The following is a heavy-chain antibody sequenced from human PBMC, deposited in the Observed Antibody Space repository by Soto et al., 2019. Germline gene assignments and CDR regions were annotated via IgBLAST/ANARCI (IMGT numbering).Heavy chain of an antibody. J-gene: IGHJ6*02. V-gene: IGHV1-8*01. Sequence: ASVKVSCKASGYTFTNYDTNWVRQAPGQGLEWMGWMNPNSGNTGYAQKFQGRVTMTRDTSIRTAYMELSSLRSEDTAMYYCARADAAYYGMDVWGQGTTVTVSS. CDR1: GYTFTNYD. CDR2: MNPNSGNT. CDR3: ARADAAYYGMDV.